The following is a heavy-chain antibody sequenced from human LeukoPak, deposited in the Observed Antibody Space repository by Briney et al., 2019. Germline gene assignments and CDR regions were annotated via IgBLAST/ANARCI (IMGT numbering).Heavy chain of an antibody. J-gene: IGHJ5*02. V-gene: IGHV1-18*01. D-gene: IGHD3-3*01. CDR3: ARVELTIFGVVIKGGKFDP. Sequence: GASVKVSCKVSGYTFTSHGISWVRQAPGQGLEWMGWISAYNGNTNYAQKVQGRVTMTTDTSTSTAYMELRNLRSDDTAVYYCARVELTIFGVVIKGGKFDPWGQGTLVTVSS. CDR1: GYTFTSHG. CDR2: ISAYNGNT.